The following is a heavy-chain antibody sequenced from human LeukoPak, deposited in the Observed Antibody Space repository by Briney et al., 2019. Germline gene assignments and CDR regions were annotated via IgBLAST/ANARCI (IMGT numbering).Heavy chain of an antibody. J-gene: IGHJ4*02. V-gene: IGHV4-4*07. CDR3: ARAYYYDSSGYHFDY. CDR1: GGSISSYY. D-gene: IGHD3-22*01. Sequence: SETLSLTCTVSGGSISSYYWRWIRQPAGKGLEWIGRIYTSGSTNYNPSLKSRVTMSVDTSKNQFSLKLSSVTAADTAVYYCARAYYYDSSGYHFDYWGQGTLVTVSS. CDR2: IYTSGST.